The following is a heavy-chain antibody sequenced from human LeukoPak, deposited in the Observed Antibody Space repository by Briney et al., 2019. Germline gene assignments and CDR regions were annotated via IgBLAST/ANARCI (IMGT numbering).Heavy chain of an antibody. CDR2: IKSNTGGA. D-gene: IGHD6-19*01. J-gene: IGHJ5*02. CDR3: AREYNSGWFP. CDR1: GYPFTGYY. V-gene: IGHV1-2*06. Sequence: ASVKVSCKASGYPFTGYYIQWVRQAPGQGLEWMGRIKSNTGGANYAQKFQGRVTLTRDTSITTAYMELSRLRPDDTAVYYRAREYNSGWFPWGQGTLVTVSS.